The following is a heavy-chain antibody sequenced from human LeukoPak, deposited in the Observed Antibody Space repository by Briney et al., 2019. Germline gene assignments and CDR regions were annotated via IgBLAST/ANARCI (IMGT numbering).Heavy chain of an antibody. CDR3: AKDSAKKYDDY. D-gene: IGHD2/OR15-2a*01. CDR2: ISGSDGST. CDR1: GFDFNNYN. V-gene: IGHV3-23*01. Sequence: GGSLRLSCAASGFDFNNYNMNWVRQAPGKGLEWVSGISGSDGSTNYADSVKGRFTISRENSKNTLYLQMNSLRAEDTAVYYCAKDSAKKYDDYWGQGTLSPSPQ. J-gene: IGHJ4*02.